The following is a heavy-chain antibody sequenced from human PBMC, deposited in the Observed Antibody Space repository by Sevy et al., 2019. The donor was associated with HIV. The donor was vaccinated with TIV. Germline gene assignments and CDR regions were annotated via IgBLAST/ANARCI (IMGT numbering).Heavy chain of an antibody. CDR3: ARDLGTTAPYCSGGSCYSGMDV. CDR1: GGSISSYY. D-gene: IGHD2-15*01. Sequence: SETLSLTCTVSGGSISSYYWSWIRQPPGKGLEWIGYIYYSGSTNYNPSLKSRVTISVDTSKNQFSLKLGSVTAADTAVYYCARDLGTTAPYCSGGSCYSGMDVWGQGTTVTVSS. CDR2: IYYSGST. J-gene: IGHJ6*02. V-gene: IGHV4-59*01.